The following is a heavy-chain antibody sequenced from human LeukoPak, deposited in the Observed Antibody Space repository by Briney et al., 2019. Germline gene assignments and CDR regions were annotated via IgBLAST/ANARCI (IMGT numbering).Heavy chain of an antibody. CDR2: INHSGST. D-gene: IGHD2-15*01. J-gene: IGHJ6*02. CDR1: GGSFSGYY. CDR3: ARVLTLGYCSGGSCYSSRYFYRMDV. Sequence: SETLSLTCAVYGGSFSGYYWSWIRQPPGKGLEWIGEINHSGSTNYNPSLKSRVTISVDTSKNQFSLKLSSVTAADTAVYYCARVLTLGYCSGGSCYSSRYFYRMDVWGQGTTVTVSS. V-gene: IGHV4-34*01.